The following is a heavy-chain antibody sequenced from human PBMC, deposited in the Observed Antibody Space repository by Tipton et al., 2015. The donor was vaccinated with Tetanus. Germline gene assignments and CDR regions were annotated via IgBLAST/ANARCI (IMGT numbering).Heavy chain of an antibody. CDR3: ARQTLSLERLFKPPDVLDL. J-gene: IGHJ3*01. V-gene: IGHV4-39*01. CDR1: GGSIRSSSYY. Sequence: TLSLTCTVSGGSIRSSSYYWGWIRQPPGKGLEWIGTIYSGGSTYYNPSLKSRVTISVDTSKNQFSLKLSSVTAADTAVYYCARQTLSLERLFKPPDVLDLWGQGTMVTVSS. CDR2: IYSGGST. D-gene: IGHD1-1*01.